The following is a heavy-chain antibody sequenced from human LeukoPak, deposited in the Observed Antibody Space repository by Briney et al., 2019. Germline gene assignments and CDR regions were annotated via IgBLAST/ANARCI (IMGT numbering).Heavy chain of an antibody. Sequence: SDTLSLTCAVYGGSFSGYYWSWIRQPPGTGLEWIGEINHSGSTNYNPSLKSRVTISVDTSKNQFSLKLSSVTAADTAVYYCAGPGEAGIYYGMDVWGQGTTVTVSS. CDR2: INHSGST. CDR1: GGSFSGYY. J-gene: IGHJ6*02. CDR3: AGPGEAGIYYGMDV. D-gene: IGHD3-16*01. V-gene: IGHV4-34*01.